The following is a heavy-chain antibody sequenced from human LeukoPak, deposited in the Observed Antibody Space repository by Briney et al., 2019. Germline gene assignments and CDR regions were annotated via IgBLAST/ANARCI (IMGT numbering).Heavy chain of an antibody. D-gene: IGHD2-2*01. Sequence: SVKVSCKASGGTFSSYAISWVRQAPGQGLEWMGRIIPIFGTANYAQKFQGRVTTTTDESTSTAYMELSSLRSEDTAVYYCARHSGYCSSTSCFQYYDFWSGYRYYFDYWGQGTLVTVSS. CDR3: ARHSGYCSSTSCFQYYDFWSGYRYYFDY. CDR2: IIPIFGTA. CDR1: GGTFSSYA. J-gene: IGHJ4*02. V-gene: IGHV1-69*05.